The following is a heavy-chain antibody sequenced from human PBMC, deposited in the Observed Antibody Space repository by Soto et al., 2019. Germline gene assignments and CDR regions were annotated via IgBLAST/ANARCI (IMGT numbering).Heavy chain of an antibody. J-gene: IGHJ4*02. D-gene: IGHD6-25*01. CDR1: GFTFSNYA. V-gene: IGHV3-23*01. Sequence: EVQLLESGGGLVQPGRSLRLSCAASGFTFSNYAMSWVRQAPGQRLDWVSAISGSGGTTYYAYSVMGRFTITRANSKNTLFLQMNILRAEDAAVYDCAKFFVETGSNSGWPWSFHYWGQGTLVTVSS. CDR3: AKFFVETGSNSGWPWSFHY. CDR2: ISGSGGTT.